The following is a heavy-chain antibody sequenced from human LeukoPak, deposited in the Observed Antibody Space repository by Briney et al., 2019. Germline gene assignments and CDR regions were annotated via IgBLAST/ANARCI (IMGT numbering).Heavy chain of an antibody. CDR1: GFTFSGSA. Sequence: GGSLKLSCAASGFTFSGSAMHWVRQASGKGLEWVGRIRTKGKSYATEYAASVKGRFIISRDNAKNTLYLQMNSLRAEDTAVYYCTRDQTEGTTSAPVYWGQGTLVTVSS. CDR3: TRDQTEGTTSAPVY. CDR2: IRTKGKSYAT. V-gene: IGHV3-73*01. J-gene: IGHJ4*02. D-gene: IGHD1-7*01.